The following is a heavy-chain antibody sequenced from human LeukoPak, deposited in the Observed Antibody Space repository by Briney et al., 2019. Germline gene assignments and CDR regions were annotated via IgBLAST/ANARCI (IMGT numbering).Heavy chain of an antibody. V-gene: IGHV5-51*01. CDR3: ARQGSGILDY. Sequence: GESLKISCKGSGYTFSSHWIGWVRQMPGKGLEWMGIIYPSDSDTRYSPSLQGQVTISADKSISTAYLQWSSLRASDTAMYYCARQGSGILDYWGQGTLVTVSS. CDR2: IYPSDSDT. J-gene: IGHJ4*02. D-gene: IGHD1-26*01. CDR1: GYTFSSHW.